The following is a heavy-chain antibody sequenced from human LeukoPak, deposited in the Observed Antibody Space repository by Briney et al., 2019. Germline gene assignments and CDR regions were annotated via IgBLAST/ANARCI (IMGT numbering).Heavy chain of an antibody. V-gene: IGHV3-53*01. Sequence: GGSLRLSCTVSGFTVSSNSMSWVRQAPGKGLEWVSFIYSDNTHYSDSVKGRFTISRDNSKNTLYLQMNSLRAEDTTVYYCARGRRFGQLSLYSFDYWGQGTLVTVSS. D-gene: IGHD3-16*02. J-gene: IGHJ4*02. CDR2: IYSDNT. CDR1: GFTVSSNS. CDR3: ARGRRFGQLSLYSFDY.